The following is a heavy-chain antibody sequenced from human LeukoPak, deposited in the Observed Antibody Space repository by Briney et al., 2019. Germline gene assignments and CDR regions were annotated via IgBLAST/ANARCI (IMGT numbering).Heavy chain of an antibody. CDR2: IYSGDST. D-gene: IGHD3-22*01. CDR3: ARDRRVYDSSGSDAFDI. J-gene: IGHJ3*02. V-gene: IGHV3-66*01. CDR1: GFTVSTNY. Sequence: GGSLRLSCAASGFTVSTNYMSWVRQAPGKGLEWVSVIYSGDSTYYADSVKGRFTISRDNSKNTLYLQMNSLRAEDTAVYYCARDRRVYDSSGSDAFDIWAKGQWSPSLQ.